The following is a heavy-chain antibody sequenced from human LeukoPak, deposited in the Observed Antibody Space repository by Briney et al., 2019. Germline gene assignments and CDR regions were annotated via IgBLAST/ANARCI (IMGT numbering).Heavy chain of an antibody. V-gene: IGHV1-69*04. CDR2: IIPILGIA. CDR1: GGTFSSYA. J-gene: IGHJ5*02. Sequence: ASVKVSCKASGGTFSSYAISWVRQAPGQGLEWMGRIIPILGIANYAQKFQGRVTITADKSTSTAYMELSSLRSEDTAVYYCATETGGYCSSTSCYAGPQRYCSGGSCDNWFDPWGQGTLVTVSS. CDR3: ATETGGYCSSTSCYAGPQRYCSGGSCDNWFDP. D-gene: IGHD2-2*03.